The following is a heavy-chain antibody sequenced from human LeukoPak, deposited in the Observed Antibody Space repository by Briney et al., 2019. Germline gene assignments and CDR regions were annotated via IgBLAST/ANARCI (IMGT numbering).Heavy chain of an antibody. CDR2: INPNSGAT. D-gene: IGHD3-22*01. Sequence: ASVKVSCKASGYTLTDYYLHWVRQAPGQGLKWMGWINPNSGATHYAQSFQARVTMTRDTSISTAYLELSRLRHDDTAVYFCARGRYSYDSSGYYGYWGQGTQVTVSS. J-gene: IGHJ4*02. CDR3: ARGRYSYDSSGYYGY. V-gene: IGHV1-2*02. CDR1: GYTLTDYY.